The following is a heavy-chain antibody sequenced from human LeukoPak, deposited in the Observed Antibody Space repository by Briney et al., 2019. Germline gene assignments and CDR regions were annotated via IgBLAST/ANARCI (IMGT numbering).Heavy chain of an antibody. V-gene: IGHV3-30*02. J-gene: IGHJ4*02. Sequence: GGSLRLSCTASGFTFSSYGMHWVRQAPGKGLEWVAFIRYDGSNKYYADSVKGRFTISRDKSKNTLYLQMNSLRAEDTAVYYCARGDPIFSEQWLVSQSPDYWGQGTLVTVSS. CDR3: ARGDPIFSEQWLVSQSPDY. D-gene: IGHD6-19*01. CDR1: GFTFSSYG. CDR2: IRYDGSNK.